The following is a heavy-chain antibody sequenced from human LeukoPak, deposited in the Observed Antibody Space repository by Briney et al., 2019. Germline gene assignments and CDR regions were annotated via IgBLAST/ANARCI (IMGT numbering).Heavy chain of an antibody. CDR3: ARDAIVGANLDY. CDR1: GFTFSSYG. J-gene: IGHJ4*02. V-gene: IGHV3-33*01. D-gene: IGHD1-26*01. Sequence: PGRSLRLSCAASGFTFSSYGMHWVRQAPGKGLEWVAVIWYDGSNKYYADSVKGRFTISRDNSKNTLYLQMNSLRAEDTAVYYCARDAIVGANLDYWAREPWSPSPQ. CDR2: IWYDGSNK.